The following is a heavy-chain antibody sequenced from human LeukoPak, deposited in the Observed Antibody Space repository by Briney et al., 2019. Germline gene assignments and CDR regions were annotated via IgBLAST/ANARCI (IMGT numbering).Heavy chain of an antibody. D-gene: IGHD5-18*01. CDR2: INHSGST. CDR3: ASLLGYSYERAFDY. CDR1: GGSFSGYY. V-gene: IGHV4-34*01. Sequence: SETLPLTCAVYGGSFSGYYWSWIRQPPGKGLEWIGEINHSGSTNYNPSLKSRVTISVDTSKNQFSLKLSSVTAADTAVYYCASLLGYSYERAFDYWGQGTLVTVSS. J-gene: IGHJ4*02.